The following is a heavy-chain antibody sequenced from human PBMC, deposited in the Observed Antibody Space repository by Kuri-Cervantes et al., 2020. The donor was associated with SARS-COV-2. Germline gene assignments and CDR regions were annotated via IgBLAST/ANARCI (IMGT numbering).Heavy chain of an antibody. CDR1: GYTLTTLY. Sequence: AAVKVSCKTSGYTLTTLYIHWVRQAPGQGLEWMGVVNPSDGGTTYAQNLQGRAIMTRDTSTSTVYMELNSLRSEDTAVYYCARDYCSSTSRYVSYYYYGMDVWGQGTTVTVSS. J-gene: IGHJ6*02. CDR2: VNPSDGGT. V-gene: IGHV1-46*01. D-gene: IGHD2-2*01. CDR3: ARDYCSSTSRYVSYYYYGMDV.